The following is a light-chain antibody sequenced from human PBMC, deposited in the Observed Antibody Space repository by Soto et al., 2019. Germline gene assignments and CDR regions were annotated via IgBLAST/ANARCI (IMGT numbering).Light chain of an antibody. CDR1: QSVSSN. V-gene: IGKV3-15*01. CDR3: QQYNNWPPT. J-gene: IGKJ5*01. Sequence: IAITQSPATLSVSLGERATLSCTSSQSVSSNLAWYQQKPGQAPRLPIYMASYRATGIPARFSGSRSGTAFTLTISSLQSEDFAVYYCQQYNNWPPTCGQGTRLAIK. CDR2: MAS.